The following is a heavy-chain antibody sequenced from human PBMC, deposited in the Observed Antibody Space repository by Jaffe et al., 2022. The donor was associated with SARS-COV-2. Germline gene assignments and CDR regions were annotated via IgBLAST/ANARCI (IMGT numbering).Heavy chain of an antibody. J-gene: IGHJ6*02. CDR1: GFTFNNFA. V-gene: IGHV3-30*04. D-gene: IGHD2-8*01. CDR2: ISNDGSNI. CDR3: AKDLMELYGTYHYGMDV. Sequence: QVHLVESGGGVVQPGRSLRLSCATSGFTFNNFAFHWVRQAPGKGLEWVATISNDGSNIFYVDSVKGRFTISRDSSNNAVYLQMESLRREDTAVYFCAKDLMELYGTYHYGMDVWGQGTSVTVSS.